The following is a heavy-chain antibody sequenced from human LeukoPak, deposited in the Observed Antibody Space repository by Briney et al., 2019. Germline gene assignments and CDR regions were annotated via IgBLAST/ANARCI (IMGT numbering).Heavy chain of an antibody. CDR3: ARETRTYYYYMDV. CDR1: GFTFSSSD. V-gene: IGHV3-13*01. Sequence: GGSLRLSCAASGFTFSSSDMHWVRQATGKGLEWVSVIRTACDTYDPGAVNSRFTISRENAKNSLNLQMNGLRAGDTAVYYCARETRTYYYYMDVWGKGTTVTVSS. CDR2: IRTACDT. J-gene: IGHJ6*03.